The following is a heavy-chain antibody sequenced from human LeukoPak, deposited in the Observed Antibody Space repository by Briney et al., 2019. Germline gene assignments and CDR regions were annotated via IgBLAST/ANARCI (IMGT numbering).Heavy chain of an antibody. D-gene: IGHD2-8*02. V-gene: IGHV1-18*01. CDR3: ARVVPGPYNRFEA. CDR2: ISAYNGNT. J-gene: IGHJ5*01. CDR1: GYTFTSYG. Sequence: ASVKVSCKASGYTFTSYGISWVRQAPGQGLEWMGWISAYNGNTNYAQKLQGRVTMTRTNSISTAYMELSSLRSDDTAVYYCARVVPGPYNRFEAWGHGTLVIVSS.